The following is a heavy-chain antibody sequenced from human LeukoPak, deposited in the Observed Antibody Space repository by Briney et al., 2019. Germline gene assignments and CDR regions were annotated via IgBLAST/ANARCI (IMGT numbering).Heavy chain of an antibody. CDR3: ASDHADCSGGSCDYYYYGMDV. CDR2: IIPIFGTA. J-gene: IGHJ6*02. CDR1: GGTFSSYA. Sequence: ASVKDSCKASGGTFSSYAISWVRQAPGQGLEWMGGIIPIFGTANYAQKFQGRVTITADESTSTAYMELSSLRSEDTAVYYCASDHADCSGGSCDYYYYGMDVWGQGTTVTVSS. D-gene: IGHD2-15*01. V-gene: IGHV1-69*13.